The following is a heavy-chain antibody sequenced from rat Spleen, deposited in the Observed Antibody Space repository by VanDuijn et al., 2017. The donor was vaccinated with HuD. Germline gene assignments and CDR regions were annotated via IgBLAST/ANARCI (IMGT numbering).Heavy chain of an antibody. CDR2: ISYEGRGT. J-gene: IGHJ3*01. Sequence: EVQLVESGGGLVQPGRSLKLSCAASGFTFSDYYMAWVRQAPKKDLEWVASISYEGRGTYYGDSVKGRFTISGDDEKSNQYLQMDSLRSEDTATYYCARLGGLRSWFAYWGRGALVTVSS. D-gene: IGHD4-3*01. CDR3: ARLGGLRSWFAY. V-gene: IGHV5-22*01. CDR1: GFTFSDYY.